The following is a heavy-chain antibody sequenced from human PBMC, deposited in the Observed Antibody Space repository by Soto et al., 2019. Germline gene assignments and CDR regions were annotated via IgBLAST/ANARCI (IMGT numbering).Heavy chain of an antibody. CDR1: GFIFSDYA. V-gene: IGHV3-30-3*01. J-gene: IGHJ1*01. D-gene: IGHD6-6*01. Sequence: GGSLRLSFVASGFIFSDYAMHWARQAPGKGLVWVALISPDGGNQYYSESAKGRFTISRDNSKNTLYLQMNDLRPDDTALYYCARENSRIAPRLFQHWGHGSLVTVSS. CDR2: ISPDGGNQ. CDR3: ARENSRIAPRLFQH.